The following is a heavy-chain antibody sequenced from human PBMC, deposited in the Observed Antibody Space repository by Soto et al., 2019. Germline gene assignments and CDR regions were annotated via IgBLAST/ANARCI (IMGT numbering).Heavy chain of an antibody. J-gene: IGHJ4*02. CDR3: AKDRYGDYGGIDY. Sequence: PGGSLRLSCAASGFTFSNAWMNWVRQAPGKGLEWVGRIKSKTDGGTTDYAAPVKGRFTISRDDSKNTLYLQMNSLRAEDTAVYYCAKDRYGDYGGIDYWGQGTMVTVSS. CDR2: IKSKTDGGTT. D-gene: IGHD4-17*01. CDR1: GFTFSNAW. V-gene: IGHV3-15*07.